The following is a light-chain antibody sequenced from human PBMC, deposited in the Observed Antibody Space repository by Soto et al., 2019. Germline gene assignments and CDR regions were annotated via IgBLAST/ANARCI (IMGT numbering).Light chain of an antibody. Sequence: DIVMTQSPDSLAVSLGERATIYCKSSQNLLYISNNKNSLAWYQQKPGQPPKLLIYWASTRESGVPDRFSGSGSGTDFTLTISSLQAEDVAVYYCQQYYTTPYTFGQGTKLEIK. CDR1: QNLLYISNNKNS. V-gene: IGKV4-1*01. CDR2: WAS. CDR3: QQYYTTPYT. J-gene: IGKJ2*01.